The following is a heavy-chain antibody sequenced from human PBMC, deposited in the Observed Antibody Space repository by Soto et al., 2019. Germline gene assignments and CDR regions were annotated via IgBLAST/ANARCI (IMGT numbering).Heavy chain of an antibody. J-gene: IGHJ4*02. CDR2: IYYSGST. CDR1: GGSISSYY. CDR3: ARGLMITFGNYFDY. Sequence: ETLSLTCTVSGGSISSYYWSWIRQPPGKGLEWIGYIYYSGSTNYNPSLKSRVTISVDTSKNQFSLKLSSVTAADTAVYYCARGLMITFGNYFDYWGQGTLVTVSS. V-gene: IGHV4-59*01. D-gene: IGHD3-16*01.